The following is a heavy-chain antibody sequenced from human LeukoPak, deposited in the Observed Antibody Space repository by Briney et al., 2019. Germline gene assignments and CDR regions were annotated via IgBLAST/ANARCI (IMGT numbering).Heavy chain of an antibody. CDR3: VKDLLPGGGWSLEDIDY. Sequence: GGSLRLSCSASGFTFSSYAMHWVRQAPGKGLEYVSAISSNGGSTYYADSVKGRFTISRDNSKNTLYLQMSSLRAEDTAVYHCVKDLLPGGGWSLEDIDYWGQGTLVTVSS. CDR2: ISSNGGST. CDR1: GFTFSSYA. J-gene: IGHJ4*02. D-gene: IGHD2-15*01. V-gene: IGHV3-64D*09.